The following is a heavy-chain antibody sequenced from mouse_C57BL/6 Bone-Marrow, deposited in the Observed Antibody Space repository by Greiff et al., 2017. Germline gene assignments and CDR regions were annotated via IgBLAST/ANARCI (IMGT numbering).Heavy chain of an antibody. CDR3: AYSNYVDWYFDV. D-gene: IGHD2-5*01. V-gene: IGHV1-7*01. CDR1: GYTFTSYW. J-gene: IGHJ1*03. CDR2: INPSSGYT. Sequence: QVQLQQSGAELAKPGASVKLSCKASGYTFTSYWMNWVKQRPGQGLEWIGYINPSSGYTKYNQKFKDKATLTADKSSSTAYMQLSSLTYEDSAVYYCAYSNYVDWYFDVWGTGTTVTVSS.